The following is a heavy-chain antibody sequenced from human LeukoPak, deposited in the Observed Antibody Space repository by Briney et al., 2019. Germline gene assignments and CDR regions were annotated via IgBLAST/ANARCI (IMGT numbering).Heavy chain of an antibody. V-gene: IGHV4-34*01. Sequence: SETLSLTCAVYGGSFSGYYWSWIRQPPGKGLEWIGEINHSGSTNYNPSLKSRVTISVDTSKNQFSLKLSSVTAADTAVYYCARDLGYYGSGRWDYWGQGTLVTVSS. J-gene: IGHJ4*02. D-gene: IGHD3-10*01. CDR3: ARDLGYYGSGRWDY. CDR2: INHSGST. CDR1: GGSFSGYY.